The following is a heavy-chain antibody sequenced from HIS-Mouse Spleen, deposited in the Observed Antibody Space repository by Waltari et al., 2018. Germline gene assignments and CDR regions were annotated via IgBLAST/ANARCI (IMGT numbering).Heavy chain of an antibody. CDR3: AKASSGWLDY. CDR2: KSYDGSNK. D-gene: IGHD6-19*01. CDR1: GFTFSSYG. V-gene: IGHV3-30*18. Sequence: QVQLVESGGGVVQPGRSLRLSCAASGFTFSSYGMHWVRPAPGKGLGWVAVKSYDGSNKSYADSVKGRFTISRDNSKNTLYLQMNSLRAEDTAVYYCAKASSGWLDYWGQGTLVTVSS. J-gene: IGHJ4*02.